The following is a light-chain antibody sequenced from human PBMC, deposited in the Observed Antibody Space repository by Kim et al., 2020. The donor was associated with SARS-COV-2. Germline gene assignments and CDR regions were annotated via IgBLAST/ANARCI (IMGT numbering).Light chain of an antibody. Sequence: SASVGDRVTITCRASQTISSYLNWYQQKPGKAPKLLIYKTSSLHSGVPSRFSGSESGTDFTLTISSLQPEDFATYYCQQTYSTPCTFGQGTKLEI. CDR2: KTS. CDR3: QQTYSTPCT. CDR1: QTISSY. J-gene: IGKJ2*02. V-gene: IGKV1-39*01.